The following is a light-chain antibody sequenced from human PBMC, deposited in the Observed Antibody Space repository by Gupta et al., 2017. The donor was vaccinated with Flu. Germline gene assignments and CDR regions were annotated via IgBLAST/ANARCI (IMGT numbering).Light chain of an antibody. CDR2: AAS. J-gene: IGKJ2*01. CDR1: QSVSSSY. CDR3: QQYRNSLYT. V-gene: IGKV3-20*01. Sequence: EIVLTQSPGTLSLSPGERATLSCRASQSVSSSYLAWYQQKPGQAPRLLIYAASNRATGIPDRFTGSGSGTDFTLTISRLEPEDFAVYYCQQYRNSLYTFGQGTKLDIK.